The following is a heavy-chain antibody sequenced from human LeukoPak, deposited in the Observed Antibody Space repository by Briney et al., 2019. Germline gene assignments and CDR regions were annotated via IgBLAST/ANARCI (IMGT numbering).Heavy chain of an antibody. D-gene: IGHD5-12*01. CDR2: ISGSGGST. CDR1: GFTFSSYA. J-gene: IGHJ3*02. CDR3: ARDGGYDLDAFDI. V-gene: IGHV3-23*01. Sequence: TGGSLRLSCAASGFTFSSYAMSWVRQAPGKGLEWVSAISGSGGSTYYADSVKGRFTISRDNSKNTLYLQMNSLRAEDTAVYYCARDGGYDLDAFDIWGQGTMVTVSS.